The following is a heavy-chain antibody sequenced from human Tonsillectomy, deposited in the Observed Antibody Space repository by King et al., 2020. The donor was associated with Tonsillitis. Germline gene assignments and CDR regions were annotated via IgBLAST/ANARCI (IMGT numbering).Heavy chain of an antibody. J-gene: IGHJ6*02. CDR2: MYSSGNT. V-gene: IGHV4-4*07. Sequence: VQLQESGPGLVKPSETLSLTCTVSGGSISSYYWSWIRQPAGKGLEWIGRMYSSGNTNYNPSLKSRVTMSVDTSKSQFSLKLSSVTAADAAVYYCARDGAHDCSGYSYYDGMDVWGQGTTVTVSS. CDR3: ARDGAHDCSGYSYYDGMDV. D-gene: IGHD3-3*01. CDR1: GGSISSYY.